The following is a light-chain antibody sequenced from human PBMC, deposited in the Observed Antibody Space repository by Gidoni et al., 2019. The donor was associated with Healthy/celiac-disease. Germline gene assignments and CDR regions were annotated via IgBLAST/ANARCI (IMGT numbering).Light chain of an antibody. J-gene: IGKJ1*01. Sequence: DIQLTQSPSFLSASLGDRVTITCRASQGISSYLAWYQQKPGKAPKLLIYAASTLQSGVPSRFSGSGSGTEFTLTISSLQPEDFATYYCQQLNSYPRTFXXXTKVEIK. CDR1: QGISSY. V-gene: IGKV1-9*01. CDR2: AAS. CDR3: QQLNSYPRT.